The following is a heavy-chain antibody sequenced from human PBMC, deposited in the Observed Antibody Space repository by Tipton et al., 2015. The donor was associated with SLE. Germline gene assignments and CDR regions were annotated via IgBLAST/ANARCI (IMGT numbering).Heavy chain of an antibody. CDR1: SGSVSSGSYY. CDR2: IYYSGTT. Sequence: TLSLTCTVSSGSVSSGSYYWSWIRQPPGKGLEWIGYIYYSGTTNFNPSLKTRVTMSVDTSKNQFSLKLSSVTAADTAVYYCVRDLDDGGHGHFDLWGRGTLVTVSP. D-gene: IGHD4-23*01. V-gene: IGHV4-61*01. CDR3: VRDLDDGGHGHFDL. J-gene: IGHJ2*01.